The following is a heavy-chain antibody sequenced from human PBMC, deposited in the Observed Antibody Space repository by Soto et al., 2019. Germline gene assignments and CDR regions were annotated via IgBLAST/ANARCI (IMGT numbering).Heavy chain of an antibody. V-gene: IGHV3-23*01. J-gene: IGHJ4*02. CDR1: GFTFSSHS. Sequence: EVQLLESGGGLVQPGGSLRLSCVVSGFTFSSHSMNWVRQAPGKGLEWVSSISTSGSGTYHADSVKGRFAISRDNSKNTLFLQMNSLRAEDTAEYYCARGSSELGYWGQGTLVTVSS. CDR2: ISTSGSGT. D-gene: IGHD3-10*01. CDR3: ARGSSELGY.